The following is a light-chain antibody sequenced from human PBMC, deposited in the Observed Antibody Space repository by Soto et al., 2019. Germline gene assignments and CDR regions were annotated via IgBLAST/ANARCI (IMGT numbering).Light chain of an antibody. V-gene: IGKV3-11*01. CDR2: GAS. Sequence: EIVSTQSPATLSLSPGERATLSCRAIQSVSNNYLAWYQQKPGQAPRLLIYGASNRATGIPARFSGSGSGTDFTLTISSLEPEDFAVYYCQQRSNWPPITFGQGTRLEIK. J-gene: IGKJ5*01. CDR3: QQRSNWPPIT. CDR1: QSVSNNY.